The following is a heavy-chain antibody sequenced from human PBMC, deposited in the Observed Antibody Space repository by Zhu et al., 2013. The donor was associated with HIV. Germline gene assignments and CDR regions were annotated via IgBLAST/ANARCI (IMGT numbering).Heavy chain of an antibody. CDR1: GFTFTSSA. J-gene: IGHJ4*02. V-gene: IGHV1-58*01. CDR2: IVVGSGNT. D-gene: IGHD3-3*01. CDR3: AAVGSEYYDFWSGYPYFDY. Sequence: QMQLVQSGPEVKKPGTSVKVSCKASGFTFTSSAVQWVRQARGQRLEWIGWIVVGSGNTNYAQKFQERVTITRDMSTSTAYMELSSLRSEDTAVYYCAAVGSEYYDFWSGYPYFDYWGQGTLVTVSS.